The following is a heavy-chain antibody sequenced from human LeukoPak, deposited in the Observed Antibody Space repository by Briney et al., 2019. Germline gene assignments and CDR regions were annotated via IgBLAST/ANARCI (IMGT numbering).Heavy chain of an antibody. CDR3: ASLSVAYYYYYGMDV. V-gene: IGHV3-30*03. CDR1: GFTFSSYG. J-gene: IGHJ6*02. D-gene: IGHD6-25*01. Sequence: RRSLRLSCAASGFTFSSYGMHWVRQAPGKGLEWVAVISYDGSNKYYADSVKGRFTISRDNSKNTLYLQMNSLRAEDTAVYYCASLSVAYYYYYGMDVWGQGTRSPSP. CDR2: ISYDGSNK.